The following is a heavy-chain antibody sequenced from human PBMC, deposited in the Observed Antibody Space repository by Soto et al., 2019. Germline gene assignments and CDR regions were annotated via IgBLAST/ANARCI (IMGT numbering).Heavy chain of an antibody. CDR3: AKDKVVIPTKRQSPRWYFDY. CDR2: ISGSGGST. J-gene: IGHJ4*02. V-gene: IGHV3-23*01. CDR1: GFTFSSYA. Sequence: GGSLRLSCAASGFTFSSYAMSWVRQAPGKGLEWVSAISGSGGSTYYADSVKGRFTISRENSKNTLYLQMNSLRAEDTAVYYCAKDKVVIPTKRQSPRWYFDYWGQGTLVTVSS. D-gene: IGHD3-22*01.